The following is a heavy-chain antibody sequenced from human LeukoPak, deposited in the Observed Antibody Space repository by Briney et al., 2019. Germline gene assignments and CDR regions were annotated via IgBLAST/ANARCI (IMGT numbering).Heavy chain of an antibody. D-gene: IGHD3-22*01. Sequence: GGSLRLSCAASGFTFSGYGMHWVRQAPGKGLEWVTFIRYDESNKYYADSVRGRFTISRDNSKNTLYLQMNSLRAEDTAIYYCAKSFSSGYLEYWGQESLRTVSS. J-gene: IGHJ4*02. CDR1: GFTFSGYG. CDR3: AKSFSSGYLEY. CDR2: IRYDESNK. V-gene: IGHV3-30*02.